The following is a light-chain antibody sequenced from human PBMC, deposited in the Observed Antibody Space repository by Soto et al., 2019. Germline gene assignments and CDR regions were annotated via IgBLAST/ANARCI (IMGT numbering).Light chain of an antibody. CDR3: KQYYSTLGT. CDR1: QIVLYSSNNKNY. J-gene: IGKJ1*01. CDR2: WAS. Sequence: VMAQSPDSQDVYLGERANINCKSSQIVLYSSNNKNYLAWYQQKPGQPPKLLIYWASTRESGVPDRFSGSGSGTDFTLTISSLQAEDVAVYYCKQYYSTLGTFGQGTKVEIK. V-gene: IGKV4-1*01.